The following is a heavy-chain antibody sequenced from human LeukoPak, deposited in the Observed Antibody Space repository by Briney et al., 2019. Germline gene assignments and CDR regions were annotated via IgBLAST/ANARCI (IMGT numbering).Heavy chain of an antibody. CDR1: GFTFSTYA. J-gene: IGHJ4*02. CDR3: AKARYYDSSGPFDY. CDR2: INGSATNT. D-gene: IGHD3-22*01. V-gene: IGHV3-23*01. Sequence: GGSLRLSCAASGFTFSTYAMSWVRQAPGKGLEWVSSINGSATNTYYADSVKGRFTISRDKSKNTLDLQMNSLRAEDTAVYYCAKARYYDSSGPFDYWGQGTLVTVSS.